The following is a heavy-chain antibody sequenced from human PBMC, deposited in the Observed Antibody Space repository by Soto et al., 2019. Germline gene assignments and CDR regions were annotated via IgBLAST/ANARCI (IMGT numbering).Heavy chain of an antibody. CDR3: ARGYYGSVYYYYGMDV. CDR2: INHSGST. V-gene: IGHV4-34*01. CDR1: GGSFSGYY. J-gene: IGHJ6*02. Sequence: SETLSLTCAVYGGSFSGYYWSWIRQPPGKGLEWIGEINHSGSTNYNPSLKSRVTISVDTSKNQFSLKLSSVTAADTAVYYCARGYYGSVYYYYGMDVWGQGTTVTVSS. D-gene: IGHD3-10*01.